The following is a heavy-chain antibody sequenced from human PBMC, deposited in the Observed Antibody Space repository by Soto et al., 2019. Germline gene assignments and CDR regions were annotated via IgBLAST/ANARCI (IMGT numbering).Heavy chain of an antibody. CDR2: ITPFNGNT. Sequence: GASVKVSCKASGYTFTYRYLHWVRQAPGQALEWMGWITPFNGNTNYAQKFQDRVTITRDRSMSTAYMELSSLRSEDTAMYYCATLQLRGEFDYWGQGTLVTVSS. V-gene: IGHV1-45*02. CDR1: GYTFTYRY. D-gene: IGHD1-1*01. CDR3: ATLQLRGEFDY. J-gene: IGHJ4*02.